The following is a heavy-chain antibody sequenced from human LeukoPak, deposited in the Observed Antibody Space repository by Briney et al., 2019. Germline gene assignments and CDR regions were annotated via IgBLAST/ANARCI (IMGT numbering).Heavy chain of an antibody. J-gene: IGHJ4*02. CDR3: ARGGPLGDTNRFDF. D-gene: IGHD2-8*01. CDR1: GFTFSSYA. Sequence: GGSLRLSCAASGFTFSSYAMHWVRQAPGKGLEWVALISYDGSNKYYADSVKARFIISRDNSKNTVYLQMNSLRAEDTAVYYCARGGPLGDTNRFDFWGQGTLITVSS. CDR2: ISYDGSNK. V-gene: IGHV3-30*04.